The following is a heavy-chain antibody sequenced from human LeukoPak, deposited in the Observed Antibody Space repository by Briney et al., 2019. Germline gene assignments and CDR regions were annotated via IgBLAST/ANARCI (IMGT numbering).Heavy chain of an antibody. J-gene: IGHJ4*02. CDR1: GCTFSSYA. CDR3: ATTLEGYDILTGYYNVGFDY. CDR2: ISGSGGST. Sequence: GGSLRLSCAASGCTFSSYAMSWVRQAPGKGLEWVSAISGSGGSTYYADSVKGRFTISRDNSKNTLYLQMNSLRAEDTAVYYCATTLEGYDILTGYYNVGFDYWGQGTLVTVSS. V-gene: IGHV3-23*01. D-gene: IGHD3-9*01.